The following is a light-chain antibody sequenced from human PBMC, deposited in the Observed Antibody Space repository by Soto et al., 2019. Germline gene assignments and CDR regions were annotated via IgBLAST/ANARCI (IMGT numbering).Light chain of an antibody. CDR1: SSDVGSYNF. CDR2: EDN. J-gene: IGLJ1*01. V-gene: IGLV2-23*01. Sequence: QSALTQPASVSGSPGQSLTISCTGTSSDVGSYNFVSWYQQHPGKAPKLMIYEDNKRPSGVSNRFSGSKSGNTASLTISGLQAEDEADYYCCSYARSSTFVFGTGTKLTVL. CDR3: CSYARSSTFV.